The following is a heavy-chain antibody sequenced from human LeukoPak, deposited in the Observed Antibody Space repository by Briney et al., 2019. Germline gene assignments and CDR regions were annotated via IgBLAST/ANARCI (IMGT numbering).Heavy chain of an antibody. V-gene: IGHV3-53*01. Sequence: GGSLRLSCAASGFTVSSNYMSWVRQAPGKGLEWVSIIYSGGSTYYADSVKGRFTISRDNSKNTLYLQMNSLRAEDTAVYYCARGTAVAGFDYWGQGTLVTVSS. J-gene: IGHJ4*02. CDR3: ARGTAVAGFDY. CDR2: IYSGGST. CDR1: GFTVSSNY. D-gene: IGHD6-19*01.